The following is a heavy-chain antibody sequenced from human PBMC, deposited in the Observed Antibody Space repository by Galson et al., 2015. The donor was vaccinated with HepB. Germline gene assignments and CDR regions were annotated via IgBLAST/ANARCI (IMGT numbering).Heavy chain of an antibody. Sequence: SLRFSCAASEFIFSDYGMHWVRQAPGKGLEWVALIWKDGTNKYYADSVKGRFTISRDNSENTLYLQMNSLRAEDSAVYYCVREVRNGWYYFDYWGQGTQVTVST. J-gene: IGHJ4*02. V-gene: IGHV3-33*01. CDR3: VREVRNGWYYFDY. CDR2: IWKDGTNK. D-gene: IGHD2-15*01. CDR1: EFIFSDYG.